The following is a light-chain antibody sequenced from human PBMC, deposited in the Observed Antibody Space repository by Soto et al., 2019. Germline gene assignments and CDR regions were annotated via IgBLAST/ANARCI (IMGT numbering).Light chain of an antibody. J-gene: IGKJ1*01. Sequence: DVVMTQSPLSLPVTLGQPASISCRSSQSLMHSDGNTYLNWFQQRPGQSPRRLIYEVSDRDSGVRARLSGSGSGAALTRKISRVETGDVGVYYCMQGTHGPWTFGQGSEVEIK. V-gene: IGKV2-30*02. CDR2: EVS. CDR1: QSLMHSDGNTY. CDR3: MQGTHGPWT.